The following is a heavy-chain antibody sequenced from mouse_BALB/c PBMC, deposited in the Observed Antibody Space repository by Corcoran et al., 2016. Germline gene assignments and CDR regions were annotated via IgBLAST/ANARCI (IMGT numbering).Heavy chain of an antibody. CDR1: GYTFTDYS. D-gene: IGHD3-1*01. CDR3: AVTARATGFAY. J-gene: IGHJ3*01. V-gene: IGHV9-2-1*01. CDR2: INTETGEP. Sequence: QIQLVQSGPELKKPGETVKISCKASGYTFTDYSMHWVKQAPGKGLKLMGWINTETGEPTYADDFKGRFAFSLETSASTAYLQINNLKNEDTATYFCAVTARATGFAYWGQGTLVTVSA.